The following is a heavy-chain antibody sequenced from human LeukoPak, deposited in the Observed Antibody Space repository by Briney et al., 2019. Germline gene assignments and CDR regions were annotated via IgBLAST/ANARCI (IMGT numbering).Heavy chain of an antibody. CDR2: ISGSGGST. D-gene: IGHD3-22*01. Sequence: GSLRLSCAASGFTFSSYAMSWVRQAPGKGLEWVSAISGSGGSTYYADSVKGRFTISKDNSKNTLYLQMNSLRAEDTAVYYCAKGSLPYYYDSSGLYGGYWGQGTLVTVSS. CDR1: GFTFSSYA. CDR3: AKGSLPYYYDSSGLYGGY. V-gene: IGHV3-23*01. J-gene: IGHJ4*02.